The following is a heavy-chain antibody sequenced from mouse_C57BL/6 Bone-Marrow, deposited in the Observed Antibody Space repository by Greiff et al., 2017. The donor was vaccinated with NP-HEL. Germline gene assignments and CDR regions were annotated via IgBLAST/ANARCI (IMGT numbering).Heavy chain of an antibody. V-gene: IGHV1-19*01. CDR3: ARPAGSSSGYWYFDD. CDR2: INPYNGGT. D-gene: IGHD1-1*01. Sequence: EVQLQQSGPVLVKPGASVKMSCKASGYTFTDYYMNWVKQSHGKGLEWIGVINPYNGGTSYNQKFKGKATLTVDKSSSTAYMELNSLTSEDSAVYYCARPAGSSSGYWYFDDWGKGTTLTVSS. CDR1: GYTFTDYY. J-gene: IGHJ1*03.